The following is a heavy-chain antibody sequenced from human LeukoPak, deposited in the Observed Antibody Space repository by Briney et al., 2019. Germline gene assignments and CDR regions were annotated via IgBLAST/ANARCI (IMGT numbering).Heavy chain of an antibody. CDR3: ASEGITMVRGVPHYYGMDV. CDR1: GFTFSSYW. V-gene: IGHV3-74*01. Sequence: GGSLRLSCAASGFTFSSYWMHWVRQAPGKGLVWVSRINSDGSSTSYADSVKGRFTISRDNAKNTLYLQMNSLRAEDTAVYYCASEGITMVRGVPHYYGMDVWGQGTTVTVSS. CDR2: INSDGSST. J-gene: IGHJ6*02. D-gene: IGHD3-10*01.